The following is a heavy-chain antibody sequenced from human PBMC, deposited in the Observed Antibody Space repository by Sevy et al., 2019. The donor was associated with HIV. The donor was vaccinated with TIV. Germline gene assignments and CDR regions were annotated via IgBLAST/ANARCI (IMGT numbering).Heavy chain of an antibody. Sequence: GGSLRLSCAASGFTFSSYAMSWVRQAPGKGLEWVSAIRGSGGSTYYADSVKGRFTISRDNSKNTLYLQMNSLRAEDTAVYYCAKWSSGQWLGGDAFDIWGQGTMVTVSS. CDR2: IRGSGGST. V-gene: IGHV3-23*01. D-gene: IGHD6-19*01. J-gene: IGHJ3*02. CDR3: AKWSSGQWLGGDAFDI. CDR1: GFTFSSYA.